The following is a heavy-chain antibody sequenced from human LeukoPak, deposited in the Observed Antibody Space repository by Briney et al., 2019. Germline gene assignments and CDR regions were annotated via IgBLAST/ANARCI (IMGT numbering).Heavy chain of an antibody. D-gene: IGHD3-3*01. CDR3: AKMSGYSLSYFDY. Sequence: PWGSLRLSCAASGFTVSSNYMSWVRQAPGKGLEWVSVIYSGGSTYYADSVKGRFTISRDNSKNTLYLQMNSLRAEDTAVYYCAKMSGYSLSYFDYWGQGTLVTVSS. V-gene: IGHV3-53*01. CDR2: IYSGGST. J-gene: IGHJ4*02. CDR1: GFTVSSNY.